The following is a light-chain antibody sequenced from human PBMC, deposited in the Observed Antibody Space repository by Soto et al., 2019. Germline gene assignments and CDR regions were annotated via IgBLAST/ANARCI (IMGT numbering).Light chain of an antibody. Sequence: EIVMTQSPATLSVSPGERATLSCRASQSVSSNLAWYQQKPGQAPRLLIYGSSTRATCIPARFSGSGSGTEFTLTISSLQSEDFAVYYCHQYNNWPPYTFGQGTKLEIK. CDR2: GSS. V-gene: IGKV3-15*01. CDR3: HQYNNWPPYT. J-gene: IGKJ2*01. CDR1: QSVSSN.